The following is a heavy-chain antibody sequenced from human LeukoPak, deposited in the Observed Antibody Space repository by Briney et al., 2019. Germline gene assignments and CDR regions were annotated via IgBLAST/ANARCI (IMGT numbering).Heavy chain of an antibody. CDR1: GGSISSGSYY. J-gene: IGHJ4*02. D-gene: IGHD1-26*01. V-gene: IGHV4-61*02. Sequence: SETLSLTCTVSGGSISSGSYYWSWIRQPAGTGLEWIGRIYTSGSTNYNPSLKSRVTISVDTSKNLFSLKLSSVTAADTAVYYCARRVGATIFDYWGQGTLVTVSS. CDR3: ARRVGATIFDY. CDR2: IYTSGST.